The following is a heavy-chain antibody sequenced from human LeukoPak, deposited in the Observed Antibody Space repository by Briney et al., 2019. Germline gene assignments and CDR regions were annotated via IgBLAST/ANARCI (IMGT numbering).Heavy chain of an antibody. Sequence: SETLSLTCAVYGGFFSGYYWSWIRQPPGKGLEWIGEINHSGSTNYNPSLKSRVTISVDTSKNQFSLKLSSVTAADTAVYYCARGRWYDFWSGPNGWFDPWGQGTLVTVSS. CDR1: GGFFSGYY. J-gene: IGHJ5*02. CDR3: ARGRWYDFWSGPNGWFDP. D-gene: IGHD3-3*01. CDR2: INHSGST. V-gene: IGHV4-34*01.